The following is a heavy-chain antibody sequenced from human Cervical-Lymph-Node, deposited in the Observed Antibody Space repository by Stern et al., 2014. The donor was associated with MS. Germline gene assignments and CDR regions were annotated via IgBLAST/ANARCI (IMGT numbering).Heavy chain of an antibody. CDR1: GYTFTTFG. CDR3: ARDLRVLGTTGWFDP. CDR2: ISTYNDKT. D-gene: IGHD1-7*01. V-gene: IGHV1-18*01. J-gene: IGHJ5*02. Sequence: EQLVESGPEVKNPGASVKVSCKASGYTFTTFGVNWVRQAPGQGLEWMGWISTYNDKTTYAPKFQGRVIMSTDTSTSTAYMEMRSLRSDDTAIYYCARDLRVLGTTGWFDPWGQGTLVTVSS.